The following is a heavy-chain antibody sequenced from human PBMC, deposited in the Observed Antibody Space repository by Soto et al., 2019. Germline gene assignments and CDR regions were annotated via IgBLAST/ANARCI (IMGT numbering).Heavy chain of an antibody. Sequence: QVQLQESGPGLVKPSGTLSLTCAVSSGSISSAHWWNWVRHPPGKGLEWIGEIYHSGSTNYNPSLKSRVTVSVDKSMNQFSLKLTSVTAADTAVYYCATNSYYSLGVWGQGTTVTVSS. V-gene: IGHV4-4*02. CDR2: IYHSGST. CDR1: SGSISSAHW. J-gene: IGHJ6*02. CDR3: ATNSYYSLGV.